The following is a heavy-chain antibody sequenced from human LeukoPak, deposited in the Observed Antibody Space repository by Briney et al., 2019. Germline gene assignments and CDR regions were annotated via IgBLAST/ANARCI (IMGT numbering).Heavy chain of an antibody. CDR2: ISAYNGNT. Sequence: ASVKVSCKASGYTFTGYGITWVRQAPGQGLEWMGWISAYNGNTNYAQKLQGRVTMTRDTSTSTVYMELSSLRSDDTAVYYCARTAARRFDYWGQGTLVTVSS. J-gene: IGHJ4*02. CDR1: GYTFTGYG. CDR3: ARTAARRFDY. D-gene: IGHD6-6*01. V-gene: IGHV1-18*01.